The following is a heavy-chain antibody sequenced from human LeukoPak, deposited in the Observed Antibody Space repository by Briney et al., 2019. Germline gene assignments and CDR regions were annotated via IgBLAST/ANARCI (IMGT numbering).Heavy chain of an antibody. V-gene: IGHV1-2*06. Sequence: ASVKVSCKASGYTFTGYCIHWVRQAPGQGLEWMGRINPNSGGTNYAQNLQGRVTMTRDTSISTAYMELSRLESDDTAVYYCARESTFDIWGQGTMVTVSS. CDR2: INPNSGGT. CDR1: GYTFTGYC. J-gene: IGHJ3*02. CDR3: ARESTFDI.